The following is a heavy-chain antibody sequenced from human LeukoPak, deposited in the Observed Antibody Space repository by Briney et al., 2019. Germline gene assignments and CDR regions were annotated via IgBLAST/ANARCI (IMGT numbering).Heavy chain of an antibody. CDR1: GGSFSDYY. Sequence: SETLSLTCAVYGGSFSDYYWSWIRQPPGKGLEWIGEINHSGSTNYNPSLKSRVTISVDTSKNQFSLKLSSVTAADTAVYYCARDAARPHDYWGQGTLVTVSS. CDR3: ARDAARPHDY. CDR2: INHSGST. V-gene: IGHV4-34*01. J-gene: IGHJ4*02. D-gene: IGHD2-15*01.